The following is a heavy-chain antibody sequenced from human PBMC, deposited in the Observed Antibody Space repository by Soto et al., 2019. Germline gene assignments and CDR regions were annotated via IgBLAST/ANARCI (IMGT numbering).Heavy chain of an antibody. Sequence: QVQLVESGGGVVQPGRSLRVSCAASGFTFSNFAMHWVRQAPGKGLEWVAVISYDATHQYYADSVKGRFTISRDNSKNTMYLQMNSLRPEDTAVYFCARDGVTYYYYSGMDVWGQGTTVAVSS. CDR1: GFTFSNFA. J-gene: IGHJ6*02. CDR3: ARDGVTYYYYSGMDV. D-gene: IGHD5-18*01. CDR2: ISYDATHQ. V-gene: IGHV3-30*04.